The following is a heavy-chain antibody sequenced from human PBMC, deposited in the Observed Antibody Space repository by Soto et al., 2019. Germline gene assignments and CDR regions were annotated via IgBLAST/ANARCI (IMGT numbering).Heavy chain of an antibody. J-gene: IGHJ5*02. Sequence: PGGSLRLSCAASGFTFSDYYMSWIRQAPGKGLEWVSYISSSGSTIYYADSVKGRFTISRDNAKNSLYLQMNSLRAEDTAVYYCARGQTASAVTMVRGPNWFDPWGQGTLVTVSS. CDR1: GFTFSDYY. CDR3: ARGQTASAVTMVRGPNWFDP. CDR2: ISSSGSTI. V-gene: IGHV3-11*01. D-gene: IGHD3-10*01.